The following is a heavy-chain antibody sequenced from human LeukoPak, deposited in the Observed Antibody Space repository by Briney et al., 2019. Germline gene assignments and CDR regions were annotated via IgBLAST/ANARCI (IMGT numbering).Heavy chain of an antibody. V-gene: IGHV3-21*01. D-gene: IGHD2-2*01. CDR1: GFTFSSYS. CDR2: ISSSSSYI. Sequence: GGSLRLSCAASGFTFSSYSMNWVRQAPGKGLEWVSSISSSSSYIYYADSVKGRFTISRDNAKNSLYLQMNSLGAEDTAVYYCARDLIYCSSTSCQPYGMDVWGQGTTVTVSS. CDR3: ARDLIYCSSTSCQPYGMDV. J-gene: IGHJ6*02.